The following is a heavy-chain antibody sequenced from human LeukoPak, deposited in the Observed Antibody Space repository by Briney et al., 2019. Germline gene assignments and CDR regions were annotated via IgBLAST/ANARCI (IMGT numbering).Heavy chain of an antibody. CDR1: GGSISSYY. CDR3: ARGSRGSGSYYSDFDY. V-gene: IGHV4-4*07. D-gene: IGHD3-10*01. CDR2: VYTSGST. Sequence: SETLSLTCTVSGGSISSYYWSWIRQSAGKGLEWIGRVYTSGSTNYNASLQSRVTMSVDTSKNQFSLKLSSVTAADTAVYYCARGSRGSGSYYSDFDYWGQGTLVTVSS. J-gene: IGHJ4*02.